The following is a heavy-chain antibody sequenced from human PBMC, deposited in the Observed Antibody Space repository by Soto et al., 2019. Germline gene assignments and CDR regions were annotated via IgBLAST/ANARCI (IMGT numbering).Heavy chain of an antibody. Sequence: GGSLRLSCVASGFPFSSYAMSWVRQTPGKGLEWVSGISGSGGRTYYADSVKGRFTISRDNSNNTLSLQMHILRVEDTAVYFCSKGGYYSLFDIWGQGTMVTVSS. J-gene: IGHJ3*02. CDR3: SKGGYYSLFDI. V-gene: IGHV3-23*01. D-gene: IGHD3-16*01. CDR1: GFPFSSYA. CDR2: ISGSGGRT.